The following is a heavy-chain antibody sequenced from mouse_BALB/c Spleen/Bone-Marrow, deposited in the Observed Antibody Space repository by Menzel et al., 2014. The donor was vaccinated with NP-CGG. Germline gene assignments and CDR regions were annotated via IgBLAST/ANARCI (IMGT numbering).Heavy chain of an antibody. CDR2: LNPGSGGT. CDR1: GYAFTNYL. J-gene: IGHJ2*01. D-gene: IGHD2-1*01. CDR3: ARRIYYAMGY. Sequence: QVQLQQSGAELVRPGTSVKVSCKASGYAFTNYLIEWVKQRPGQGLEWIGVLNPGSGGTNYNEKFKGKATLTADKSSSTAYMQRSSLTSDDSAVYFCARRIYYAMGYWGQGTTLTVSS. V-gene: IGHV1-54*01.